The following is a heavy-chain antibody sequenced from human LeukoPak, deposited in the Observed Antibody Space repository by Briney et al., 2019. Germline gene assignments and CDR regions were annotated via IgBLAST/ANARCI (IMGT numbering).Heavy chain of an antibody. CDR1: GYTFTSYG. CDR2: ISAYYGNT. J-gene: IGHJ6*03. CDR3: ARDLFGVVASYYMDV. Sequence: ASVKVSCKASGYTFTSYGISWVRQAPGQGLEWMGWISAYYGNTNYAQKLQGRVTMTTDTSTSTAYMELRSLRSDDTAVYYCARDLFGVVASYYMDVWGKGTTVTVSS. V-gene: IGHV1-18*01. D-gene: IGHD3-22*01.